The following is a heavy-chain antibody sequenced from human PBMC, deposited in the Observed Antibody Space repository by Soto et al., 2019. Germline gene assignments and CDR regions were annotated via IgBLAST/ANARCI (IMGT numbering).Heavy chain of an antibody. D-gene: IGHD3-22*01. CDR3: AKSYDYYDSSCPFSYFDY. Sequence: GGSLRLSCAASGFTFSSYAMSWFRQDPGKGLEGGSAISCSGGSTYYAASMKSRFTISRDNSKNTLSLQMNSLRAEDTAVYYCAKSYDYYDSSCPFSYFDYWGQGTLVTVSS. CDR1: GFTFSSYA. V-gene: IGHV3-23*01. CDR2: ISCSGGST. J-gene: IGHJ4*02.